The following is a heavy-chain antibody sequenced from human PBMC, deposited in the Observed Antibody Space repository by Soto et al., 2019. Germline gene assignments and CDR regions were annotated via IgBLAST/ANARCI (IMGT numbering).Heavy chain of an antibody. CDR2: ISAYNGNT. CDR3: AGSEWDPKDYDY. D-gene: IGHD1-26*01. V-gene: IGHV1-18*01. J-gene: IGHJ4*02. CDR1: GYTFTSYG. Sequence: QVQLVQSGAEVKKPGASLKVSCKASGYTFTSYGISWVRQAPGQGLEWIGWISAYNGNTNYAQKLQGRVTMTTDTAASTAYMELRSLRSDDTAVYYCAGSEWDPKDYDYWGQGTLVTVSS.